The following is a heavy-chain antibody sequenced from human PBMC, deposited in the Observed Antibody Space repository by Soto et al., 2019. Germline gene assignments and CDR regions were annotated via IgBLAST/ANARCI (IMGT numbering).Heavy chain of an antibody. CDR1: XXXXXTYX. D-gene: IGHD2-21*02. Sequence: EVQLLGSGGGLVQPGGSLRLSXXGSXXXXXTYXMXWVRQAPGKGLEGVAKINPDGNVGTNVDSVRGRFTTSKDNPKNSLYLQMNSLRADDTTVYFCAGWEGHDCNYWGQGIMATVSS. J-gene: IGHJ4*02. CDR3: AGWEGHDCNY. V-gene: IGHV3-7*03. CDR2: INPDGNVG.